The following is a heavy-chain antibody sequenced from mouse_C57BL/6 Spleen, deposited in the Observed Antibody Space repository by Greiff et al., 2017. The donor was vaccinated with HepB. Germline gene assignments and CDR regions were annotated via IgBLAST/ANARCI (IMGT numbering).Heavy chain of an antibody. Sequence: VKLMESGAELVKPGASVKISCKASGYAFSSYWMNWVKQRPGKGLEWIGQIYPGDGDTNYNGKFKGKATLTADKSSSTAYMQLSSLTSEDSAVYFCASDYGNSMDYWGQGTSVTVSS. V-gene: IGHV1-80*01. J-gene: IGHJ4*01. CDR3: ASDYGNSMDY. CDR2: IYPGDGDT. CDR1: GYAFSSYW. D-gene: IGHD2-1*01.